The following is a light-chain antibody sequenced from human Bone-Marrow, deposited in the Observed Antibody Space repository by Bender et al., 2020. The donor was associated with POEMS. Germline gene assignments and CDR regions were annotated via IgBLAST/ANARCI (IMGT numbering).Light chain of an antibody. CDR1: NIGSKS. CDR3: LAWDSTVWV. V-gene: IGLV3-21*02. CDR2: DDN. J-gene: IGLJ3*02. Sequence: SYVLTQPPSVSVTPGQTARITCGGNNIGSKSVHWYQRKPGQTPVLVVYDDNDRPSGIPERFSGSKSGNTATLTISGTHAMDEADYYCLAWDSTVWVFGGGTRLIV.